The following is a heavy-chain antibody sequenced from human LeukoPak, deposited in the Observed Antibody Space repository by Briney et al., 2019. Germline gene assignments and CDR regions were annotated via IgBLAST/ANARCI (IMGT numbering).Heavy chain of an antibody. CDR1: GFTFSSCW. D-gene: IGHD6-13*01. CDR2: FYSGGST. V-gene: IGHV3-66*01. J-gene: IGHJ1*01. Sequence: GGSLRLSCAASGFTFSSCWMHWVRQAPGKGLEWVSVFYSGGSTRYADSVKGRFTISRDNSKNTLYLQLNSLRAEDTAVYFCASSSWSSEYFHYWGQGTLVTVSS. CDR3: ASSSWSSEYFHY.